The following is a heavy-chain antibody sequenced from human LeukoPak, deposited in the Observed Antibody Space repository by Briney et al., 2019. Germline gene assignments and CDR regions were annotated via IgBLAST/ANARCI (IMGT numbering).Heavy chain of an antibody. V-gene: IGHV3-21*01. D-gene: IGHD6-19*01. J-gene: IGHJ4*02. CDR3: ARDGAASGWYVPVVDY. Sequence: GGSLRLSCAASGFTFSSYSMNWVRQAPGKGLEWVSSSSSSSRYIYYAASVKGRFTISRDNAKNSLYLQMNSLRAEDTAVYYCARDGAASGWYVPVVDYWGQGTLVTVSS. CDR1: GFTFSSYS. CDR2: SSSSSRYI.